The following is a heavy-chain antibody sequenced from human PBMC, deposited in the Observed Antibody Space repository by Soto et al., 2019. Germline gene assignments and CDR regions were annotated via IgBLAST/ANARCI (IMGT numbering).Heavy chain of an antibody. D-gene: IGHD2-15*01. Sequence: PSETLSLTCTVSGGSISSGTHYWGWIRQPPGKGLEWIGSIYYSGVTYYSPSLKSRVTISVDTSKSQFSLKLTSVTATDTAVYYCARHTGYCSGSSCYSDYFEYWGQGSLVTVSS. CDR2: IYYSGVT. CDR1: GGSISSGTHY. V-gene: IGHV4-39*01. J-gene: IGHJ4*02. CDR3: ARHTGYCSGSSCYSDYFEY.